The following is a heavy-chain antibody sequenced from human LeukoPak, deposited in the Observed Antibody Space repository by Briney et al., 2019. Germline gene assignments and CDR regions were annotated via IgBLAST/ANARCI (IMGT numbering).Heavy chain of an antibody. D-gene: IGHD4-17*01. V-gene: IGHV3-7*03. CDR1: GFTFSSYA. CDR3: AKTVTTWD. Sequence: GGSLRLSCAASGFTFSSYAMSWVRQAPGKGLEWVANIKEDGSEKNYVDSVKGRFTISRDNTKKSLYLQMNSLRAEDTAVYYCAKTVTTWDWGQGTLVTVSS. CDR2: IKEDGSEK. J-gene: IGHJ4*02.